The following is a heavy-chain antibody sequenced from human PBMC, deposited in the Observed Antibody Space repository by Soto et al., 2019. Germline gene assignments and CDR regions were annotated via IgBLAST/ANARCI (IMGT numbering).Heavy chain of an antibody. CDR3: ARGRYYDFWSGYSTYYYYYKDV. V-gene: IGHV4-31*03. Sequence: SETLSLTCTVSGGSISSGGYYWSWIRQHPGKGLEWIGYIYYSGSTYYNPSLKSRVTISVDTSKNQFSLKLSSVTAADTAVYYCARGRYYDFWSGYSTYYYYYKDVWGKGTTVTVSS. D-gene: IGHD3-3*01. CDR1: GGSISSGGYY. CDR2: IYYSGST. J-gene: IGHJ6*03.